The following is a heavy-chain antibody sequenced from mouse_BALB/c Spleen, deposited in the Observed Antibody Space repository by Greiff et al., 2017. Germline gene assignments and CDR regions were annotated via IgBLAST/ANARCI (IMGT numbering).Heavy chain of an antibody. D-gene: IGHD1-2*01. J-gene: IGHJ2*01. CDR1: GYTFTSSW. CDR2: IHPNSGNT. CDR3: ARGTTATFFDY. Sequence: LQQSGSVLVRPGASVKLSCKASGYTFTSSWMHWAKQRPGQGLEWIGEIHPNSGNTNYNEKFKGKATLTVDTSSSTAYVDLSSLTSEDSAVYYCARGTTATFFDYWGQGTTLTVSS. V-gene: IGHV1S130*01.